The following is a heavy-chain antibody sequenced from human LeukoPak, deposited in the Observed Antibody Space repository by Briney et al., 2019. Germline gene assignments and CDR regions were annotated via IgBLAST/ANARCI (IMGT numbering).Heavy chain of an antibody. V-gene: IGHV4-39*07. J-gene: IGHJ4*02. D-gene: IGHD3-22*01. CDR1: GDSISSTYYY. CDR2: IYYSGST. Sequence: SETLSLTCTVSGDSISSTYYYWGWIRQPPGKGLEWIGSIYYSGSTYYNPSLKSRVTMSVDTSKNQFSLKLSSVTAVDTAVYYCAGGSSGYYPDYWGQGTLVTVSS. CDR3: AGGSSGYYPDY.